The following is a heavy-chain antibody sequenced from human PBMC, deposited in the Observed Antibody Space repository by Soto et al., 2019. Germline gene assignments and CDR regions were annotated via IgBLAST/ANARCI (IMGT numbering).Heavy chain of an antibody. V-gene: IGHV4-39*01. J-gene: IGHJ5*02. Sequence: PSETLSLTCTVSGGSISSSSYYWGWIRQPPGKGLEWIGSIYYSGSTYYNPSLKSRVTISVDTSKNQFSLELSSVTAADTAVYYCARHGGTGTTVGFDPWGQGTLVTVSS. CDR3: ARHGGTGTTVGFDP. CDR2: IYYSGST. D-gene: IGHD1-7*01. CDR1: GGSISSSSYY.